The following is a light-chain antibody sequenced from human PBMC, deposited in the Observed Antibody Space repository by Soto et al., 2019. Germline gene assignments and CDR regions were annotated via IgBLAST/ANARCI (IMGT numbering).Light chain of an antibody. Sequence: EIVSTQSPATLSLSPGERATLSCRASQSVSSYLAWYQQKPGQAPRLLIYDASNRATGIPARFSGSGSGTDFTLTISSLEPEDFAVYYCQQYNNWPLTFGGGTNVEIK. CDR1: QSVSSY. CDR3: QQYNNWPLT. CDR2: DAS. J-gene: IGKJ4*01. V-gene: IGKV3-11*01.